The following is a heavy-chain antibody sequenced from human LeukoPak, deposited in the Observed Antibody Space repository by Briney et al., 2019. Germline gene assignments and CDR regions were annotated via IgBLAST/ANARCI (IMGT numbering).Heavy chain of an antibody. CDR3: AREGYCSSTSCYGDYYGMDV. CDR1: GGSISSGGYS. CDR2: IYHSGST. V-gene: IGHV4-30-2*01. J-gene: IGHJ6*02. D-gene: IGHD2-2*01. Sequence: SQTLSLTCAVSGGSISSGGYSWSWIRQPPGKGLERIGYIYHSGSTYYNPSLKSRVTISVDRSKNQFSLKLSSVTAADTAVYYCAREGYCSSTSCYGDYYGMDVWGQGTTVTVSS.